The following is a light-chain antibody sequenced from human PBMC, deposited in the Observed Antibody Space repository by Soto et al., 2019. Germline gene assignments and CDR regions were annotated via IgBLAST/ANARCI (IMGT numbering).Light chain of an antibody. CDR3: QQAHSFPLA. CDR1: QGVRNW. J-gene: IGKJ4*01. CDR2: GAS. Sequence: DIQMTQSPSSLSASVGDTVTITCRASQGVRNWVAWYQQKPGKAPKLLIYGASTLESGVPSRFSGSGSETDFTLTITSLQPEDFAAYYCQQAHSFPLAFGGGTKVDIK. V-gene: IGKV1-12*01.